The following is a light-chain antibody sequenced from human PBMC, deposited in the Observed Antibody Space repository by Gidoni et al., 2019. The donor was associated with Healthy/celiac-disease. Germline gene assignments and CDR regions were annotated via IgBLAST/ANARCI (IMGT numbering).Light chain of an antibody. CDR1: QSVNSN. J-gene: IGKJ1*01. Sequence: VMMQSLATRSVSPGERATLSCRASQSVNSNLAWYQQKPGQAPRHRIYGASTRATGIPARFSGSGSGTEFTLTISSLQSEDFAVYYCQQYNNWPSWTFGQGTKVEIK. CDR3: QQYNNWPSWT. CDR2: GAS. V-gene: IGKV3-15*01.